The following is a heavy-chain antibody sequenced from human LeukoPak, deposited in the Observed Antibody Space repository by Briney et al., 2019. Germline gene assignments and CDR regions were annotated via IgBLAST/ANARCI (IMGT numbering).Heavy chain of an antibody. D-gene: IGHD3-3*01. Sequence: PSETLSLTCTVSGGSISSYYWSWIRQPPGKGLEWIGYIYYSGSTNYNPSLKSRVTISVDTSKNQFSLKLSSVTAADTAVYYCASVFWSGYYPHFDYWGQGTLVTVSS. CDR2: IYYSGST. V-gene: IGHV4-59*01. J-gene: IGHJ4*02. CDR3: ASVFWSGYYPHFDY. CDR1: GGSISSYY.